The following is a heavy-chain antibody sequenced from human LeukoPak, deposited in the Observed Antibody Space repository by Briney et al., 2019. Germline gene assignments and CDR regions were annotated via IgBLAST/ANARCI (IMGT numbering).Heavy chain of an antibody. CDR2: ISAYNGNT. V-gene: IGHV1-18*01. J-gene: IGHJ4*02. CDR3: ARDLSRLSRGNPDY. CDR1: GYTFTSYG. D-gene: IGHD4-23*01. Sequence: ASVKVSSKASGYTFTSYGISWVRQASGQGLEWMGWISAYNGNTNYAQKLQGRVTMTADTSTSTAYMELRSLRSDDTAVYYCARDLSRLSRGNPDYWGQGTLVTVSS.